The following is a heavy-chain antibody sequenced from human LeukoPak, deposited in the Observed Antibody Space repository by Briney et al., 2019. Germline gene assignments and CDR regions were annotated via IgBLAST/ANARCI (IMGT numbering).Heavy chain of an antibody. CDR3: ARGLSTWNDPLLDY. Sequence: ASVKVSCKASGGTFSSYAISWVRQAPGQGLEWMGGIIPIFGTANYAQKFQGRVTITADESTSTAYMELSSLRSEDTAVYYCARGLSTWNDPLLDYWGQGTLVTVSS. J-gene: IGHJ4*02. V-gene: IGHV1-69*13. CDR1: GGTFSSYA. CDR2: IIPIFGTA. D-gene: IGHD1-1*01.